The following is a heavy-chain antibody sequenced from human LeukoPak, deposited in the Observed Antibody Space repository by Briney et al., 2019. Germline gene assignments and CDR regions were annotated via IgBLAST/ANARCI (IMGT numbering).Heavy chain of an antibody. CDR2: INHSGST. Sequence: SENLSLTCAVYGGSFSGYYWSWIRQPPGKGLEWIGEINHSGSTNYNPSLKSRVTISVDTSKNQFSLKLSSVTAADTAVYYCARGGWLDYWGQGTLVTVSS. CDR3: ARGGWLDY. V-gene: IGHV4-34*01. CDR1: GGSFSGYY. J-gene: IGHJ4*02. D-gene: IGHD3-22*01.